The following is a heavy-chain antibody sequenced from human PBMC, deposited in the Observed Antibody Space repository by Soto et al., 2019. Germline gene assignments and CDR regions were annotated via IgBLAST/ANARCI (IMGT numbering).Heavy chain of an antibody. CDR2: IYYSGST. J-gene: IGHJ3*02. CDR1: GGSISSGGYY. V-gene: IGHV4-31*03. D-gene: IGHD3-22*01. CDR3: ARDNYYDSSGYYPI. Sequence: SETLSLTCTVSGGSISSGGYYWSWIRQHPGKGLVWIGYIYYSGSTYYNPSLKSRVTISVDTFKNQFSLKLSSVTAADTAVYYCARDNYYDSSGYYPIWGQGTMVTVSS.